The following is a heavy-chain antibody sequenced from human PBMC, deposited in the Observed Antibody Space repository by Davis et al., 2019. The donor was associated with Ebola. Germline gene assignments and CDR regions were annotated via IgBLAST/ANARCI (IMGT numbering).Heavy chain of an antibody. V-gene: IGHV1-2*02. CDR2: VNPSSGDT. D-gene: IGHD1-26*01. J-gene: IGHJ4*02. CDR3: ARGTRVGDY. Sequence: AASVTVSCKASGYTFTGAYMHWVRQAPGQGLEWMGWVNPSSGDTRYAQKFQGRVTMTRDTSVSTAYMELSSLRSEETAVYYCARGTRVGDYWGQGTLVTVSS. CDR1: GYTFTGAY.